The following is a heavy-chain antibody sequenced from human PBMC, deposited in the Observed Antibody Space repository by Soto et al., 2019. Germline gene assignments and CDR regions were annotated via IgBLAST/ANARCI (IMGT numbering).Heavy chain of an antibody. V-gene: IGHV4-30-4*01. Sequence: QVQLQESGPGLVKPSQTLSLTCTVSGGSISSGDYYWSWIRQPPGKGLEWIGYIDYSGSTYYNPSLNSRLTISVHTSKNQFSLKLSSVTAADTAVYYCARARGGYSYARFDYWGQGTLVTVSS. CDR3: ARARGGYSYARFDY. CDR2: IDYSGST. D-gene: IGHD5-18*01. CDR1: GGSISSGDYY. J-gene: IGHJ4*02.